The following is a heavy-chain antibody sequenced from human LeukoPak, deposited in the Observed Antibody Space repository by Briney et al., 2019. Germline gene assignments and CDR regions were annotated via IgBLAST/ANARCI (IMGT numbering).Heavy chain of an antibody. V-gene: IGHV3-48*01. Sequence: GGSLRLSCAASGFTFSSYSMNWVRQAPGKGLEWVSYISSSSSTIYYADSVKGRFTISRDNAKNSLYLQMNSLRAEDTAVYYCAREGYDFWSGYYARAFDIWGQGTMVTVSS. CDR2: ISSSSSTI. CDR3: AREGYDFWSGYYARAFDI. D-gene: IGHD3-3*01. CDR1: GFTFSSYS. J-gene: IGHJ3*02.